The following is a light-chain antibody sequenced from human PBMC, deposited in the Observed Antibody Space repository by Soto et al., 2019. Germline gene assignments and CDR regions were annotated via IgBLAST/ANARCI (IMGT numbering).Light chain of an antibody. V-gene: IGLV7-46*01. Sequence: QTVVTQEPSLTVSPGGTVTLTCGSSSGAVTSGHFPSWSEQKPGQAPRTLIYDTNNKHSWTPARFSGSLLGGKAALTLSGAQPEDEADYYCLLSYNGARVFGGGTKLTVL. CDR3: LLSYNGARV. CDR1: SGAVTSGHF. J-gene: IGLJ2*01. CDR2: DTN.